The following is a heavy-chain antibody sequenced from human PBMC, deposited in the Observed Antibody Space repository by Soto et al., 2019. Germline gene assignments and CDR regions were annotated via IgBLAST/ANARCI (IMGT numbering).Heavy chain of an antibody. V-gene: IGHV4-34*01. CDR3: ARAGTYYDFWSGYSSDWYFDL. J-gene: IGHJ2*01. D-gene: IGHD3-3*01. Sequence: SETLSPTCAVYGGSFSGYYWSWIRQPPGKGLGWIGEFNHSGSTNYNPSLKSRVTISVDTSKNQFSLKLSSVTAADTAVYYCARAGTYYDFWSGYSSDWYFDLWGRGTLVT. CDR2: FNHSGST. CDR1: GGSFSGYY.